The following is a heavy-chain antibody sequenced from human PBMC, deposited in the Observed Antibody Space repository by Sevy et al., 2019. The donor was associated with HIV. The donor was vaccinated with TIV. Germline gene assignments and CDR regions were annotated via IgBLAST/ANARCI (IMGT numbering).Heavy chain of an antibody. Sequence: ASVKVSCKASGYTFISYGISWVRQAPGQGLEWMGWISAYDGSTNYAQHLQGRVTMTTDTSTSTAYMELRSLRSDDTAVYYCARVGDIVVVPAFDYWGQGTLVTVSS. CDR3: ARVGDIVVVPAFDY. CDR2: ISAYDGST. CDR1: GYTFISYG. V-gene: IGHV1-18*04. J-gene: IGHJ4*02. D-gene: IGHD2-2*01.